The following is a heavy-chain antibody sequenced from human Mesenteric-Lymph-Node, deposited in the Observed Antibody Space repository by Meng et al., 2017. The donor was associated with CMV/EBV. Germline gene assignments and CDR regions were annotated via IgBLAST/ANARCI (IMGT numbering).Heavy chain of an antibody. J-gene: IGHJ4*02. CDR1: GASISGNPFY. CDR3: ARHDTVASPFAY. V-gene: IGHV4-39*01. Sequence: TFSGASISGNPFYWAWIRQTPGKGLEWIATIYYSGSTYYNPSLKRRATLSVDTSNNEFSLRLNSMTAADTGVYYCARHDTVASPFAYWGQGTLVTVSS. CDR2: IYYSGST. D-gene: IGHD6-19*01.